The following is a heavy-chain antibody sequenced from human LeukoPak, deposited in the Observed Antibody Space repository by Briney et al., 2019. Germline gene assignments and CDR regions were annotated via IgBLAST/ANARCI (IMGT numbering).Heavy chain of an antibody. CDR3: AGRVTGYSSGYVY. D-gene: IGHD5-18*01. CDR1: GFTFSNSW. CDR2: ISGSAHKI. V-gene: IGHV3-23*01. J-gene: IGHJ4*02. Sequence: GGSLRLSCVASGFTFSNSWMHWVRQAPGKGLDWVSVISGSAHKIRYADSVKGRFTISRDNSENIVYLQMNNLRAEDTAVYYCAGRVTGYSSGYVYWGQGTLVTVSS.